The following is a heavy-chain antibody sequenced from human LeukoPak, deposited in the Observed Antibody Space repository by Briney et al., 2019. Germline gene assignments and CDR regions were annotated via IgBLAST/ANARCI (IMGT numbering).Heavy chain of an antibody. CDR1: GGTFSSYA. J-gene: IGHJ4*02. V-gene: IGHV1-69*06. D-gene: IGHD3-22*01. Sequence: ASVKVSCKASGGTFSSYAISWVRQAPGQGPEWMGGIIPIFGTANYAQKFQGRVTITADKSTSTAYMELSSLRSEDMAVYYCARLNYDTFSYFDYWGQGTLVTVSS. CDR2: IIPIFGTA. CDR3: ARLNYDTFSYFDY.